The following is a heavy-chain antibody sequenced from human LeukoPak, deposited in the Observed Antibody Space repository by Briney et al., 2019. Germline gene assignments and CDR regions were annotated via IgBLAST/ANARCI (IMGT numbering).Heavy chain of an antibody. D-gene: IGHD6-13*01. V-gene: IGHV1-2*02. Sequence: ASVTVSCKASGYTFTVYYMHWVRQAPGQGLEWMGWINPNSGGTNYAQKFQGRVTMTRHTSISTAYMELSRLRSDDTAVYYCARGSSRYYYYMDVWGKGTTVTISS. J-gene: IGHJ6*03. CDR1: GYTFTVYY. CDR2: INPNSGGT. CDR3: ARGSSRYYYYMDV.